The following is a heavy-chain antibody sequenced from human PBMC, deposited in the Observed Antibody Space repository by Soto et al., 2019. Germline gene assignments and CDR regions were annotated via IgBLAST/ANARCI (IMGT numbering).Heavy chain of an antibody. CDR3: ARGSVVVPAALWFDP. J-gene: IGHJ5*02. CDR1: GFTVSSNY. CDR2: IYSGGST. Sequence: PGGSLRLSCAASGFTVSSNYMSWVRQAPGKGLEWVSVIYSGGSTYYADSVKGRFTISRDNSKNTLYLQMNSLRAEDTAVYYCARGSVVVPAALWFDPWGQGTLVTVSS. V-gene: IGHV3-53*01. D-gene: IGHD2-2*01.